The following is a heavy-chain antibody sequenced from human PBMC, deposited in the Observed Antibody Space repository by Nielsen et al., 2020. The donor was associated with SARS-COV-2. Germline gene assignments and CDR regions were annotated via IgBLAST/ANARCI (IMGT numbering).Heavy chain of an antibody. CDR1: GYTFTSYA. J-gene: IGHJ4*02. D-gene: IGHD3-9*01. CDR3: ARSPYYDILTGDYLLNLFDY. Sequence: ASVKVSCKASGYTFTSYAMNWVRQAPGQGLEWMGWINTDTGNPMYAQGFTGRFVFSLDTSVSTAYLQISSLKAEDTAVYYCARSPYYDILTGDYLLNLFDYWGQGTLVTVSP. V-gene: IGHV7-4-1*02. CDR2: INTDTGNP.